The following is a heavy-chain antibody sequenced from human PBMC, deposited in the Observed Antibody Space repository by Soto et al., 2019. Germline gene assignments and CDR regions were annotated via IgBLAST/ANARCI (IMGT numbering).Heavy chain of an antibody. V-gene: IGHV4-39*07. CDR1: DDSINSDKYY. Sequence: SETLSLTCSVSDDSINSDKYYWGRIRQPPGKGLEWIGEINHSGSTNYNPSLKSRVTISVDTSKNQFSLKLSSVTAADTAVYYCARDGLDTLNYYYYYMDVWGKGTTVTVSS. CDR3: ARDGLDTLNYYYYYMDV. D-gene: IGHD5-18*01. CDR2: INHSGST. J-gene: IGHJ6*03.